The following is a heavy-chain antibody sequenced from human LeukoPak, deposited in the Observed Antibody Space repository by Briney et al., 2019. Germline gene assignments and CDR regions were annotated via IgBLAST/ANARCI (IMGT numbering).Heavy chain of an antibody. D-gene: IGHD6-13*01. J-gene: IGHJ4*02. Sequence: GGSLRLSCAASGFTFISYWLYWVRPAPGKGLVWVSRINSDGSSTSYADSVKGRFTISRDNSKNTLYLQMNSLRAEDTAVYYCARDNEPGIAAAGAFDYWGQGTLVTVS. CDR2: INSDGSST. CDR1: GFTFISYW. V-gene: IGHV3-74*01. CDR3: ARDNEPGIAAAGAFDY.